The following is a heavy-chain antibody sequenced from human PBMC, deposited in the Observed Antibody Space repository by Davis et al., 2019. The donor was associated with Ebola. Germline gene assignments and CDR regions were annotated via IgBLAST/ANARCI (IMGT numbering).Heavy chain of an antibody. CDR1: GGSISSYS. Sequence: MPSETLSLTCTVSGGSISSYSWSWIRQPPGKGLEWIGYIYHSGSTYYNPSLKSRVTISVDRSKNQFSLKLSSVTAADTAVYYCASLDILTSMDVWGQGTTVTVSS. J-gene: IGHJ6*02. D-gene: IGHD3-9*01. V-gene: IGHV4-30-2*01. CDR3: ASLDILTSMDV. CDR2: IYHSGST.